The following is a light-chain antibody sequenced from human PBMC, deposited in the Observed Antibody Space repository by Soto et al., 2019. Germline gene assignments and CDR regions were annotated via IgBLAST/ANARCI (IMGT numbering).Light chain of an antibody. CDR1: QSVNNN. Sequence: EIVMTQSPVTLSVSPGERATLSCTASQSVNNNVAWYQQKPGHTPRLLIYSASIGATGTPARFSGSGSGSDFTLTISSLQSEDFAVYYCQQYSNWITFGQGTRLENK. CDR2: SAS. CDR3: QQYSNWIT. V-gene: IGKV3-15*01. J-gene: IGKJ5*01.